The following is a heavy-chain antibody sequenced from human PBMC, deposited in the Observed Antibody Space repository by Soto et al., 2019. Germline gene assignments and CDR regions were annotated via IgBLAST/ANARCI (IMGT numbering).Heavy chain of an antibody. V-gene: IGHV1-2*06. Sequence: ASVKVSCKASGYSFTDYHIHWVRQAPGQGLEWLGRINPKSGGTSTAQKFQGRVTMTTDTSTSTAYMELRSLRSDDTAVYYCAREEYYDILTGYPYFDYWGQGTLVTVSS. D-gene: IGHD3-9*01. CDR2: INPKSGGT. J-gene: IGHJ4*02. CDR3: AREEYYDILTGYPYFDY. CDR1: GYSFTDYH.